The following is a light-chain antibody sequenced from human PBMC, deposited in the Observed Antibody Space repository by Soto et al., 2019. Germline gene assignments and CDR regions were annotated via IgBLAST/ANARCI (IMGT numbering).Light chain of an antibody. J-gene: IGLJ1*01. Sequence: QSVLTQPPSVSGAPGQRITISCTGSRSNIGAGYEVHWYQQLPGTAPKLLIYGDTNRPSGVPDRFSGSKSGTSASLAITGLQAEDEAYYYCQSYDLSLSTPYVFGTGTKITVL. V-gene: IGLV1-40*01. CDR2: GDT. CDR1: RSNIGAGYE. CDR3: QSYDLSLSTPYV.